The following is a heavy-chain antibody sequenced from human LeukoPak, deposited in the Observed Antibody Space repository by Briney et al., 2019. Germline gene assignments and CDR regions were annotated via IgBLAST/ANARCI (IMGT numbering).Heavy chain of an antibody. CDR3: ARDRGVGSSSWYSFDY. J-gene: IGHJ4*02. Sequence: ASVKVSCKASGYTFTSYGISWVRQAPGQGLEWMGWISAYNGNTNYAQKLQGRVTMTTDTSTSTAYMELRSLRSDDTVVYYCARDRGVGSSSWYSFDYWGQGTLVTVSS. CDR2: ISAYNGNT. D-gene: IGHD6-13*01. V-gene: IGHV1-18*01. CDR1: GYTFTSYG.